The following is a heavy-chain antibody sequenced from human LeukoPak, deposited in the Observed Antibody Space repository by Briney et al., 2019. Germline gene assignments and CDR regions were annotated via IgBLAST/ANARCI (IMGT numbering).Heavy chain of an antibody. CDR1: GFPFSSYE. Sequence: GRSLRLSCAASGFPFSSYEVNWFRQAPGKGLEWVSYIGSSGGDTYYADSVKGRFTISRDNAKNSLYLQMNSLRAEDTAVYYCARVRVRGANHWDYWDQGTLVTVSS. CDR3: ARVRVRGANHWDY. J-gene: IGHJ4*02. D-gene: IGHD3-10*01. V-gene: IGHV3-48*03. CDR2: IGSSGGDT.